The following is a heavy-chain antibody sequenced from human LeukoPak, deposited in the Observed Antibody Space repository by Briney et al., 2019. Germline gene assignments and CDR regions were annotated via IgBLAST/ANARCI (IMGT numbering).Heavy chain of an antibody. Sequence: GGSLRLSCAASGFTFSSYAMHWVRQAPGKGLEYVSAISSNGGSTYYANSVKGRFTISRDNAKNTLNLQMNSLRAEDTAVYYCARDLGQYYDTSDNWFDPWGQGTLVTVSS. CDR1: GFTFSSYA. D-gene: IGHD3-22*01. V-gene: IGHV3-64*01. CDR2: ISSNGGST. CDR3: ARDLGQYYDTSDNWFDP. J-gene: IGHJ5*02.